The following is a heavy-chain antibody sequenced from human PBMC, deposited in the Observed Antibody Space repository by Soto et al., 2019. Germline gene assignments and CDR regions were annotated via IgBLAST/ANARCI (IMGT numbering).Heavy chain of an antibody. Sequence: ASVKVSCKASGYTFSSYDINWVRQATGQGLEWMGWMNANSGNTGYTQNFQGRVTMTWDTSMSTAYMELRSLRSDDTAVYYCARAVSGAEEFGMDVWGQGRTVTVYS. CDR3: ARAVSGAEEFGMDV. CDR2: MNANSGNT. D-gene: IGHD3-10*01. CDR1: GYTFSSYD. J-gene: IGHJ6*02. V-gene: IGHV1-8*01.